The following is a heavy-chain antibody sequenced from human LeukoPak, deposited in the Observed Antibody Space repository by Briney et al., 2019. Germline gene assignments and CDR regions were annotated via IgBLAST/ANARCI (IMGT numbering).Heavy chain of an antibody. J-gene: IGHJ4*02. CDR2: IQQDGSEE. CDR1: GFTFRTYW. V-gene: IGHV3-7*04. D-gene: IGHD5-18*01. CDR3: ARDRGFSYGIDF. Sequence: GGSLRLSCEVSGFTFRTYWMGWVRQAPGKGLEWVANIQQDGSEEYYVDSVKGRFTISRDNAKKSLFLQVSSLRGEDTAVYYCARDRGFSYGIDFWGQGTLVTVSS.